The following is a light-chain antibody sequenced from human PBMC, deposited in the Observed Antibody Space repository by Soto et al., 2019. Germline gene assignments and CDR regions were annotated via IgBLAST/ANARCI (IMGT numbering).Light chain of an antibody. CDR2: GAS. CDR1: QSVSRN. V-gene: IGKV3-15*01. CDR3: QQYNNWPRT. J-gene: IGKJ1*01. Sequence: EIVMTQSPATLSVSPGERATLSCRAHQSVSRNLAWYQQKPGQAPRLLIYGASTRATGIPARFSGSGSGTEFTLTISSLQSEDFAVYYCQQYNNWPRTFGQGTKVEIK.